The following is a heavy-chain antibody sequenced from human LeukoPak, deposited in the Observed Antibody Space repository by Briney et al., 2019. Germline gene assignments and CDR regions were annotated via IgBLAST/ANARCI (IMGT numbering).Heavy chain of an antibody. V-gene: IGHV3-48*03. J-gene: IGHJ6*03. CDR3: AKGGYSNGRYYYYYMDV. CDR1: GFTSSSYE. CDR2: ISSSGSTI. D-gene: IGHD5-18*01. Sequence: PGGSLRLSCAASGFTSSSYEMNWVRQAPGKGLEWVSYISSSGSTIYYADSVKGRFTISRDNSKNTLYLQMNSLRAEDTAVYYCAKGGYSNGRYYYYYMDVWGEGTTVTVSS.